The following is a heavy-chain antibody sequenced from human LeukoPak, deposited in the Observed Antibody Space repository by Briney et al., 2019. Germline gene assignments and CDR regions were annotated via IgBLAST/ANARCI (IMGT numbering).Heavy chain of an antibody. CDR3: SRENGAFSPFGY. CDR1: GGSISNTNW. J-gene: IGHJ4*02. Sequence: PSETLSLTCTVSGGSISNTNWWSWVRQPPGQGLEWIGEISLTGLTHYNPSLESRVTVSLDKSKNQLSLNLTSVTAADTAVCYCSRENGAFSPFGYWGQGTPVTVLS. D-gene: IGHD2-8*01. V-gene: IGHV4-4*02. CDR2: ISLTGLT.